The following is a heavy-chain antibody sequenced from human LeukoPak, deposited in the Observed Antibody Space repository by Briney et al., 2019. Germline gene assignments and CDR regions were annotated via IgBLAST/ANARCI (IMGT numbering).Heavy chain of an antibody. CDR3: AKSKYYGDPEMVDY. J-gene: IGHJ4*02. V-gene: IGHV3-23*01. Sequence: GRSLRLSCAASGFTFSSYAMHWVRQAPGKGLEWVSAISGSGGSTYYADSVKGRFTISRDNSKNTLYLQMNSLRAEDTAVYYCAKSKYYGDPEMVDYWGQGTLVTVSS. D-gene: IGHD4-17*01. CDR1: GFTFSSYA. CDR2: ISGSGGST.